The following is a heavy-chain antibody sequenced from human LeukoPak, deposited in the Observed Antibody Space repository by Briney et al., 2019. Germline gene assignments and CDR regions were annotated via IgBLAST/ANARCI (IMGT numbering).Heavy chain of an antibody. Sequence: GASVKVSCKASGYTFTGYYMHWVRQAPGQGLEWMGWINPNSGGTNYAQKFQGRDTMTRDTSISTAYMELSRLRSDDTAVYYCARDGYYDSSGYNPWGQGTLVTVSS. CDR1: GYTFTGYY. V-gene: IGHV1-2*02. CDR2: INPNSGGT. D-gene: IGHD3-22*01. CDR3: ARDGYYDSSGYNP. J-gene: IGHJ5*02.